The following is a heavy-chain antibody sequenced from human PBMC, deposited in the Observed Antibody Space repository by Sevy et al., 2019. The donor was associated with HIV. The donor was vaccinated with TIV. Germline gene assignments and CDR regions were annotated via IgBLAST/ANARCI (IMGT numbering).Heavy chain of an antibody. J-gene: IGHJ6*02. D-gene: IGHD1-26*01. Sequence: GGSLRLSCAASGFIFSTYGIHWVRQAPGKGLEWVAVISYDGSEKYYADPVRGRFTISRDNSKNTLYLQMNSLRVEDTAIYYCAKMQRGSYNYYGMDVWGQGTTVTVSS. V-gene: IGHV3-30*18. CDR3: AKMQRGSYNYYGMDV. CDR1: GFIFSTYG. CDR2: ISYDGSEK.